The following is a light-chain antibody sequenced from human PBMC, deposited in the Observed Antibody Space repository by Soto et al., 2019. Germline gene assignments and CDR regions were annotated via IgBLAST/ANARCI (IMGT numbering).Light chain of an antibody. J-gene: IGKJ5*01. CDR3: QQSNNWPLT. V-gene: IGKV4-1*01. CDR2: WAS. CDR1: QSVLYSSNNKNY. Sequence: DLVLTPSPDSLAASRSESSTINCKSSQSVLYSSNNKNYLAWYQQKLGQPPKLLIYWASSRESGVPDRFSGSGSGTEFTLTISSLQSEDFAVYYCQQSNNWPLTFGQGRRLEIK.